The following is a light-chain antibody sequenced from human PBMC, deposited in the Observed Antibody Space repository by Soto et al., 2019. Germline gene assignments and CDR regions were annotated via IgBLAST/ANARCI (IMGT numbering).Light chain of an antibody. CDR3: CSYAGSYTFC. V-gene: IGLV2-11*01. Sequence: QSVLTQPRSVSGSPGQSVTISCTGTSSDVGGYNYVSWYQQHPGKAPKLMIYDVSKRPSGVPDRFSGSKSGNTASLTISGLQAEDEADYYCCSYAGSYTFCFGGGTQLTVL. CDR2: DVS. J-gene: IGLJ2*01. CDR1: SSDVGGYNY.